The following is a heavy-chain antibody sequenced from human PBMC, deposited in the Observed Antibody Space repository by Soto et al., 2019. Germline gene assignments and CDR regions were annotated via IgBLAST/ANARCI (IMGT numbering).Heavy chain of an antibody. V-gene: IGHV4-31*03. Sequence: SQPLSLTCTVSGGSISSGGSYWSWIRQHPGKGLEWIGYMYYSGYTNYNPSLKSRVTISVDTSKNQFSLKLRSVTAADTALYYCARRGFGVLHGLVDVWGQGTTVTVSS. CDR3: ARRGFGVLHGLVDV. CDR2: MYYSGYT. D-gene: IGHD3-10*01. J-gene: IGHJ6*02. CDR1: GGSISSGGSY.